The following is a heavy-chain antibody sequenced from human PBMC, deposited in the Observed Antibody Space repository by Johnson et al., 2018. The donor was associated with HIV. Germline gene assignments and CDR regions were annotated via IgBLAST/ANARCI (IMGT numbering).Heavy chain of an antibody. CDR3: ARTSCSGARCLGYDPFDV. CDR1: GFTFDDYA. J-gene: IGHJ3*01. CDR2: INGDGSRL. V-gene: IGHV3-74*02. D-gene: IGHD2-15*01. Sequence: VQLVESGGGLVQPGRSLRLSCAASGFTFDDYAMHWVRQAPGKGLEWVSRINGDGSRLTYADSVKGRFTIARDNAKNTLYLELKSLRSEDTAVYYCARTSCSGARCLGYDPFDVWGQGAMVTVSS.